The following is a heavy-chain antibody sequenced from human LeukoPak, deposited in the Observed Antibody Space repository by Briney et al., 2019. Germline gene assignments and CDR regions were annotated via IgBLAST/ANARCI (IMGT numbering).Heavy chain of an antibody. D-gene: IGHD3-22*01. CDR3: ARDYYDSSGYYYDAFDI. CDR2: ISTYNGNT. V-gene: IGHV1-18*01. J-gene: IGHJ3*02. CDR1: GYTFTNYG. Sequence: ASVRVSCKASGYTFTNYGINWVRQAPGQGLEWMGWISTYNGNTYYAQKLQGRVTMTTDTSTSTTYMELRSLRSDDTAVYYCARDYYDSSGYYYDAFDIWGQGTMVTVSS.